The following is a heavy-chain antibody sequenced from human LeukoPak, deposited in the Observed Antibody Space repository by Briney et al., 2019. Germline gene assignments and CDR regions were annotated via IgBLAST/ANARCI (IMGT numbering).Heavy chain of an antibody. D-gene: IGHD2-2*01. CDR3: PADPFGGRAS. Sequence: GGSLRLSCAASGFSFSNYWMHWVRQTPGKGLVWVSRINPDGSSTSYADSVKGRFTISRDNAKNTLYLQMNSLRADDTAVYHLPADPFGGRASWGQATPFTVAS. CDR1: GFSFSNYW. J-gene: IGHJ1*01. V-gene: IGHV3-74*01. CDR2: INPDGSST.